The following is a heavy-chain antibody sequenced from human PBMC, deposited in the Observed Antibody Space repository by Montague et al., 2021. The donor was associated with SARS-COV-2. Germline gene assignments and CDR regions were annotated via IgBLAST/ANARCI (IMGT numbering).Heavy chain of an antibody. Sequence: PALVKPTQTLTLTCTFSGFSLSTRGVGVGWIRQPPGKALEWLALIYWDDDKRYSPSLKNRLTVTKDTSKNQVVLTLTNMDPVDTATYYCAHNLVTKYHYAMDVWGQWTTVTVSS. CDR3: AHNLVTKYHYAMDV. CDR2: IYWDDDK. V-gene: IGHV2-5*02. J-gene: IGHJ6*02. CDR1: GFSLSTRGVG. D-gene: IGHD2-2*01.